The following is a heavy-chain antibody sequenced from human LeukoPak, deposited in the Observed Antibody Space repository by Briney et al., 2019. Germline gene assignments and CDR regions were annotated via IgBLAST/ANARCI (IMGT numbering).Heavy chain of an antibody. CDR1: GFTVSSNY. V-gene: IGHV3-66*01. CDR3: ARDSQYYYYGMDV. J-gene: IGHJ6*02. CDR2: IYSGGST. Sequence: PGGSLRLSCAASGFTVSSNYMSWVRQAPGMGLEWVSVIYSGGSTYYADSVKGRFTISRDNSKNTLYLQMNSLRAEDTAVYYCARDSQYYYYGMDVWGQGTTVTVSS.